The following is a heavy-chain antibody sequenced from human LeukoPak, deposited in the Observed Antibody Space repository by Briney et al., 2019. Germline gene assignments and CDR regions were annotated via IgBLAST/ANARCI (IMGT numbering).Heavy chain of an antibody. V-gene: IGHV3-74*01. CDR2: ISSDASIT. J-gene: IGHJ6*03. Sequence: GGSLRLSCAASGLTFSTYWMHWVRQDPGKGLVWVSRISSDASITSYADPVKGRFTISRDNAKNSLYLQMNSLRAEDTAVYYCARDFKRDTIKYYYMDVWGKGTTVTVSS. CDR3: ARDFKRDTIKYYYMDV. CDR1: GLTFSTYW. D-gene: IGHD5-12*01.